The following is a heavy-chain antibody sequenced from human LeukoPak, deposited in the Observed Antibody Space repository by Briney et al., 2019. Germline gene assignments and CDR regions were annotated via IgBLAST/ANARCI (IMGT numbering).Heavy chain of an antibody. CDR2: ISGSGGST. Sequence: GGSLRLSCAASGFAFSSYAMSWVRQAPGKGLEWVSAISGSGGSTYYADSVKGRFTISRDNSKNTLYLQMNSLRAEDTAVYYCAKMKNAVRYFDWLPDYWGQGTLVTVSS. D-gene: IGHD3-9*01. CDR1: GFAFSSYA. V-gene: IGHV3-23*01. J-gene: IGHJ4*02. CDR3: AKMKNAVRYFDWLPDY.